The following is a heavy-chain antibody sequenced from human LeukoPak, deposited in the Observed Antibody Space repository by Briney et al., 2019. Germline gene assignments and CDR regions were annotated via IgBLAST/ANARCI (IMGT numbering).Heavy chain of an antibody. CDR1: GFTFSSYA. CDR3: AKETGSAVGSTDFDY. V-gene: IGHV3-30-3*01. CDR2: ISYDRSNK. J-gene: IGHJ4*02. D-gene: IGHD4-17*01. Sequence: PGGSLRLSCAASGFTFSSYAMHWVRQAPGKGLEWVAVISYDRSNKYYADSVKGRFTISRDNSKNTLYLQMNSPRAEDTAVYYCAKETGSAVGSTDFDYWGQGTLVTVSS.